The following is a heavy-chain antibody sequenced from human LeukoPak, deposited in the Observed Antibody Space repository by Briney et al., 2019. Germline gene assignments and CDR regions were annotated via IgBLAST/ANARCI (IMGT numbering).Heavy chain of an antibody. CDR1: GGTFSSYT. D-gene: IGHD3-10*01. J-gene: IGHJ6*02. Sequence: GASVKVSCKASGGTFSSYTISWGRQSPGQGLEWRGRIIPILGIANYAQKFQGRVTIIADKSTSTAYMELSSLRSENTALYYCARASLDYYGSGSSPTPYYYYYGMDVWGQGTTVTVSS. CDR2: IIPILGIA. CDR3: ARASLDYYGSGSSPTPYYYYYGMDV. V-gene: IGHV1-69*02.